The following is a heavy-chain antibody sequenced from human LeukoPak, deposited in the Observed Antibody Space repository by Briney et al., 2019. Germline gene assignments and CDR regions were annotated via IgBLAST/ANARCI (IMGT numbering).Heavy chain of an antibody. CDR1: GGSIIGYY. V-gene: IGHV4-59*01. D-gene: IGHD3-3*01. CDR2: IYHSGST. Sequence: SETLSLTCTVSGGSIIGYYWNWIRQPPGKGLDWIGYIYHSGSTAYNPSLKSRVTISVDTSKTQISLKLRAVTAADTAVYYCARSRVWSDYWGYFEYWGQGTLVTVSS. CDR3: ARSRVWSDYWGYFEY. J-gene: IGHJ4*02.